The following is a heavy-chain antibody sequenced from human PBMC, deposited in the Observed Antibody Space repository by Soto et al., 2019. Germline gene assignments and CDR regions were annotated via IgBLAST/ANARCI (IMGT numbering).Heavy chain of an antibody. J-gene: IGHJ4*02. Sequence: GGSLRLSCAASGFSLSNYWMRWVRQAPGKGLEWVANIKPDGSEKYYVDSVRGRFTISRDNVENSLNLQMNSLRAEDAALYYCARDEARPLGYWGQGTLVTVSS. D-gene: IGHD6-6*01. CDR2: IKPDGSEK. V-gene: IGHV3-7*01. CDR3: ARDEARPLGY. CDR1: GFSLSNYW.